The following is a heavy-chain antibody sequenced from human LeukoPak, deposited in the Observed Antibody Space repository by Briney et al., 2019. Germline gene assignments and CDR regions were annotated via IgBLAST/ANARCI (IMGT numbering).Heavy chain of an antibody. CDR2: INPNSGGT. D-gene: IGHD1-26*01. Sequence: ASVKVSCKASGYTFTSYDINWVRQAPGQGLEWMGWINPNSGGTNYAEMFQGRVTMTRDTSISTAYMELSRLRSDDTAVYYCARGAEHYYYGMDVWGQGTTVTVSS. V-gene: IGHV1-2*02. J-gene: IGHJ6*02. CDR3: ARGAEHYYYGMDV. CDR1: GYTFTSYD.